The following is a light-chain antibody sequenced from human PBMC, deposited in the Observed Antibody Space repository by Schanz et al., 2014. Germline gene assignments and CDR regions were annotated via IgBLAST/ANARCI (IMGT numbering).Light chain of an antibody. CDR1: QSVSSSY. V-gene: IGKV3-20*01. CDR3: QQYCSSLLWT. CDR2: GES. J-gene: IGKJ1*01. Sequence: EIVLTQSPGTLSLSPGERATLSCRASQSVSSSYLAWYQQKPGQAPRLLIYGESSRATGIPDSFSGSGSGTDLTLTISRLEPEDFAVYYCQQYCSSLLWTFGQGTKVEIK.